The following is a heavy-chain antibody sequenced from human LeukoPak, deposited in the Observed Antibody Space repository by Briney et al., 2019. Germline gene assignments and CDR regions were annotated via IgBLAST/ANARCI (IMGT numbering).Heavy chain of an antibody. CDR2: IIPIFGTA. CDR1: GGTFSSYA. Sequence: GASVRVSCKASGGTFSSYAISWVGQAPGQGLEWRGGIIPIFGTANYAQKFQGRVTITTDESTSTAYMELSSLRSEDTAVYYCARVSPNDYGGNSLKSWGQGTLVTVSS. J-gene: IGHJ4*02. V-gene: IGHV1-69*05. D-gene: IGHD4-23*01. CDR3: ARVSPNDYGGNSLKS.